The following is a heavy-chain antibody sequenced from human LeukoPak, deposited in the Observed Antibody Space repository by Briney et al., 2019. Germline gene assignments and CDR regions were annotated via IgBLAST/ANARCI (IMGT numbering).Heavy chain of an antibody. D-gene: IGHD2-8*02. V-gene: IGHV3-30*04. CDR1: GFTFSSYA. J-gene: IGHJ5*02. CDR2: ISYDGSNK. Sequence: GGSLRLSCAASGFTFSSYARHWVRQAPGKGLEWVAVISYDGSNKYYADSVKGRFTISRDNAKNSLYLQMNSLRAEDTAVYYCARDGTGAWEDARYNWFDPWGQGTLVTVSS. CDR3: ARDGTGAWEDARYNWFDP.